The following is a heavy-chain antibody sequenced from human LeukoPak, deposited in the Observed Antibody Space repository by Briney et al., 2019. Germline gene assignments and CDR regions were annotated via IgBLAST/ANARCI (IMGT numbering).Heavy chain of an antibody. CDR3: ARKNDFEI. Sequence: PSETLSLTCTVSGGSISSYYWNWIRQPPAKGLEWIGCIYYSGRTYYNPSLKSRVTISVDMSKSQFSLRLTSVTAADTAVYYCARKNDFEIWGQGTLVTVSS. CDR1: GGSISSYY. CDR2: IYYSGRT. V-gene: IGHV4-59*01. D-gene: IGHD2/OR15-2a*01. J-gene: IGHJ3*02.